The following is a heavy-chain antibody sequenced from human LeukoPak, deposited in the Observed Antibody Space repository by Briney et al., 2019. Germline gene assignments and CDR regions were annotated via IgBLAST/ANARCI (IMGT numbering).Heavy chain of an antibody. D-gene: IGHD3-22*01. J-gene: IGHJ4*02. V-gene: IGHV3-30*04. Sequence: PGRSLRLSCAASGFTFSSYAMHWVRQAPGKGLEWVAVISYDGSNKYYADSVKGRFTISRDNSKNTLYLQMNSLRAADTAVYYCARDSGDYYDSSGYYSFMDYWGQGTLVTVSS. CDR1: GFTFSSYA. CDR2: ISYDGSNK. CDR3: ARDSGDYYDSSGYYSFMDY.